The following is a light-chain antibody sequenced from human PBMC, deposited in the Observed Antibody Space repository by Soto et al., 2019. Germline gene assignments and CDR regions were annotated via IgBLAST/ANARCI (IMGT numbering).Light chain of an antibody. CDR3: QTLGTGIVV. CDR1: SGHSSYA. Sequence: QLVLTQSPSASASLGASVKLTCTLSSGHSSYAIAWHQQQPEKGPRYLMKLNSDGSHSQGDGIPDRFSGSSSGAERYLTISSLQSEDEADYYCQTLGTGIVVFGGGTKLTVL. V-gene: IGLV4-69*01. CDR2: LNSDGSH. J-gene: IGLJ2*01.